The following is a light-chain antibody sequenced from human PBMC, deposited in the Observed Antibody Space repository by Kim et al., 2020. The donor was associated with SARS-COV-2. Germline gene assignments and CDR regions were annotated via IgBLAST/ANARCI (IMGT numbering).Light chain of an antibody. Sequence: EIVLTQSPATLSLSPGERASLSCGASQSVSSSSLAWYQQKPGLAPRLLIYDASSRATGIPDRFSGSGSGTDFTLTISRLEPEDFAVYYCQQYGRSPFTFGPGTKVDIK. J-gene: IGKJ3*01. CDR3: QQYGRSPFT. V-gene: IGKV3D-20*01. CDR1: QSVSSSS. CDR2: DAS.